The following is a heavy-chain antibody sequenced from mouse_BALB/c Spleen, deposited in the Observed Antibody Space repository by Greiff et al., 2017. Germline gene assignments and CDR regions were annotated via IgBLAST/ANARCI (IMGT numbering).Heavy chain of an antibody. D-gene: IGHD1-2*01. CDR3: ARGGYLYAMDY. Sequence: EVKLVESGGGLVQPGGSRKLSCAASGFTFSSFGMHWVRQAPEKGLEWVAYISSGSSTIYYADTVKGRFTISRDNPKNTLFLQMTSLRSEDTAMYYCARGGYLYAMDYWGQGTSVTVSS. V-gene: IGHV5-17*02. CDR2: ISSGSSTI. J-gene: IGHJ4*01. CDR1: GFTFSSFG.